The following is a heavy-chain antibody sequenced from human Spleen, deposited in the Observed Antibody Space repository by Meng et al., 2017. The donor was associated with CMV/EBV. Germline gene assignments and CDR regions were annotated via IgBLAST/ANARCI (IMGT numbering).Heavy chain of an antibody. CDR2: IWYDGSNK. V-gene: IGHV3-33*06. Sequence: GESLKISCAASGFTFSSYGMHWVRQAPGKGLEWVAVIWYDGSNKYYADSVKGRFTISRDNSKNTLYLQMNSLRAEDTAVYYCAKDAPPSLGYSYGYIYDGGMDVWGQGTTVTVSS. J-gene: IGHJ6*02. CDR1: GFTFSSYG. CDR3: AKDAPPSLGYSYGYIYDGGMDV. D-gene: IGHD5-18*01.